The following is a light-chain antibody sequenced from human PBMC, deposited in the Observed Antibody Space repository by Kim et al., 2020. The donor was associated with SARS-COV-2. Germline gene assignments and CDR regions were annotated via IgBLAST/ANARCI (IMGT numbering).Light chain of an antibody. Sequence: ASVGDRLTWHCRANEALQNNLAWFQQIPGKAPKSLIFDASNLQGGVPSRFIGRGSGTDFTLTIISLPPEDCGTYYCQQYKSYPITFGQGTRLEIQ. J-gene: IGKJ5*01. CDR3: QQYKSYPIT. CDR2: DAS. CDR1: EALQNN. V-gene: IGKV1-16*01.